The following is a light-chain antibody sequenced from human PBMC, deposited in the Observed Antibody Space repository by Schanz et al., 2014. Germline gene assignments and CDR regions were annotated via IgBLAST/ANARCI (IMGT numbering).Light chain of an antibody. CDR3: QHRSNWPLT. V-gene: IGKV3D-20*02. Sequence: EIVLTQSPGTLSLSPGERATLSCRASQSVSSSYLAWYQQKPGQAPRLLIYGASSRATGIPDRFSGSGSGTDFTLTISRLEPEDSAVYYCQHRSNWPLTFGGGTKVGIK. CDR1: QSVSSSY. J-gene: IGKJ4*01. CDR2: GAS.